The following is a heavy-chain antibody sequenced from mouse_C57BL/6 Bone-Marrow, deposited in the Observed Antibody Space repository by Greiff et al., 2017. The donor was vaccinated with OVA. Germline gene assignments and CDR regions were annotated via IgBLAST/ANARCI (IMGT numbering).Heavy chain of an antibody. CDR2: IWSGGST. D-gene: IGHD1-1*01. V-gene: IGHV2-4*01. Sequence: QVQLKESGPGLVQPSQSLSITCTVSGFSLTSYGVHWVRQPPGKGLEWLGVIWSGGSTDYNAAFISRLSISKDNSKSQVFFKMNSLQADDTAIYYCAKTYYYGSSHFDYWGQGTTLTVSS. CDR1: GFSLTSYG. CDR3: AKTYYYGSSHFDY. J-gene: IGHJ2*01.